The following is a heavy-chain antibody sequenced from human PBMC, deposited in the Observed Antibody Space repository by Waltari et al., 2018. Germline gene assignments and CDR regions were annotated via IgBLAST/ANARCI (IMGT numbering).Heavy chain of an antibody. CDR3: ARDYRGSSGYYYPGAFDI. CDR2: IYSGGST. D-gene: IGHD3-22*01. J-gene: IGHJ3*02. CDR1: GFTVSSNY. V-gene: IGHV3-53*01. Sequence: EVQLVESGGGLIQPGGSLRLSCAASGFTVSSNYMSWVRQAPGKGLEWVSVIYSGGSTYYADSVKGRFTISRDKSKNTLYLQMNSLRAEDTAVYYCARDYRGSSGYYYPGAFDIWGQGTMVTVSS.